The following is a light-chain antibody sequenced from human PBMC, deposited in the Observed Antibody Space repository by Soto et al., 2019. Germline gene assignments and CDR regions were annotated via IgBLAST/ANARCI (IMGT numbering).Light chain of an antibody. CDR1: SSDFGNSYS. CDR3: SSYTVSNTLV. CDR2: EVH. V-gene: IGLV2-14*01. J-gene: IGLJ1*01. Sequence: QSALTQPASVSGSPGQSITISCSGTSSDFGNSYSVSWYQQHPGKAPKLIIYEVHNRPTGASNRFSGSKSGNTASLTISGLQAADEADYYCSSYTVSNTLVFGTGTKVTV.